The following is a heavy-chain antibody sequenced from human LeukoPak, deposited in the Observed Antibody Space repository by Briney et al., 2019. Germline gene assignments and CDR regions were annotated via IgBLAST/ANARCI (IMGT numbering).Heavy chain of an antibody. Sequence: HLGGSLRLSCAASGFTFRSYAMHWVRQAPGKGLEYVSGISSNGGSTYYADSVKGRFTISRDNSKNTLYLQMGSLRAEDMAVYYCARGTELEWRLVDYWGQGTLVTVSS. D-gene: IGHD3-10*01. CDR3: ARGTELEWRLVDY. CDR2: ISSNGGST. CDR1: GFTFRSYA. J-gene: IGHJ4*02. V-gene: IGHV3-64*02.